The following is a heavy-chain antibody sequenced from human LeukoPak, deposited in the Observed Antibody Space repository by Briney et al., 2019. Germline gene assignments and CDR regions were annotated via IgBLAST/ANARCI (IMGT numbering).Heavy chain of an antibody. CDR1: HFTVSSNY. D-gene: IGHD6-19*01. V-gene: IGHV3-53*01. CDR3: ARIRGWPPYYFDY. J-gene: IGHJ4*02. Sequence: TGGSLRLSCAASHFTVSSNYMSWVRQAPGKGLEWVSVIYSGGSTYFADPVKGRFTISRDNSKNTLYLQMNSLRAEDAAVYCCARIRGWPPYYFDYWGQGTLVTVSS. CDR2: IYSGGST.